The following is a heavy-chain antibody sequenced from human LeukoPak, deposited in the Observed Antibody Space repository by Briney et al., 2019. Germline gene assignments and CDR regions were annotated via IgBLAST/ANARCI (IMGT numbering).Heavy chain of an antibody. CDR1: GGSISSGYY. J-gene: IGHJ4*02. V-gene: IGHV4-38-2*02. CDR3: ARDAIYIAAAGLIDY. CDR2: IYHSGST. D-gene: IGHD6-13*01. Sequence: SETLSLTCTVSGGSISSGYYWGWIRQPPGKGLKWIGSIYHSGSTYYNPSLKSRVTISVDTSKNQFSLKLSSVTAADTAVYYCARDAIYIAAAGLIDYWGQGTLVTVSS.